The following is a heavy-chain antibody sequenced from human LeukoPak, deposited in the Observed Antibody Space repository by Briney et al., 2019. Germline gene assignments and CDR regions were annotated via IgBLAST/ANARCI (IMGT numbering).Heavy chain of an antibody. CDR2: INPSGGST. D-gene: IGHD3-3*01. CDR3: ARTPHYDSWTTPYYYYGMDV. J-gene: IGHJ6*02. Sequence: ASVKVSCKASGYTFTSYYMHWVRQAPGQGLEWMGIINPSGGSTSYAQKFQGRVTMTRDTSTSTVYMELSSLRSEDTAVYYCARTPHYDSWTTPYYYYGMDVWGQGTTVTVSS. CDR1: GYTFTSYY. V-gene: IGHV1-46*01.